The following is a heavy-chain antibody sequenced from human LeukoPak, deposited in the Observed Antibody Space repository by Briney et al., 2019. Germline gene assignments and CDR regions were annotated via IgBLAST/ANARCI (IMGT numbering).Heavy chain of an antibody. CDR1: GFTFRNYW. CDR2: INSDGSTT. Sequence: GGSLRLSCAASGFTFRNYWMNWVRQAPGKGLVWVSRINSDGSTTNYSDSAKGRFTISRDNDKNTVFLQMKSLRAEATAVYYCTRSGSGAWYPSDYWGQGPLVTVSS. CDR3: TRSGSGAWYPSDY. J-gene: IGHJ1*01. V-gene: IGHV3-74*01. D-gene: IGHD6-19*01.